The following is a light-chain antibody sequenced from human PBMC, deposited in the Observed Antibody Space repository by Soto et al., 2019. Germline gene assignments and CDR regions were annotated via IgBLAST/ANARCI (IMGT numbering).Light chain of an antibody. CDR1: QGISSY. CDR3: QQLSSYPLT. Sequence: DVQLTQSPSFLSASVGDRVTITCRASQGISSYLAWYQQKPGKAPKLLIYAASTLQSGVPSRFSGSGSGTEFTLAISSLQPEDLATYYCQQLSSYPLTFGGGTKVEI. CDR2: AAS. V-gene: IGKV1-9*01. J-gene: IGKJ4*01.